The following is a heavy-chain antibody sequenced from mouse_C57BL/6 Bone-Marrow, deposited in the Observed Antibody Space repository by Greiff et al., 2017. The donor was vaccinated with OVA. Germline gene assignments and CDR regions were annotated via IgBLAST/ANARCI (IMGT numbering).Heavy chain of an antibody. Sequence: EVNVVESGGGLVQSGRSLRLSCATSGFTFSDFYMEWVRQAPGKGLEWIAASRNKANDYTTEYSASVKGRFIVSRDTSQSILYLQMNALRAEDTAIYYCARDAWDDYDDAMDYWGQGTSVTVSS. J-gene: IGHJ4*01. D-gene: IGHD2-4*01. CDR2: SRNKANDYTT. V-gene: IGHV7-1*01. CDR3: ARDAWDDYDDAMDY. CDR1: GFTFSDFY.